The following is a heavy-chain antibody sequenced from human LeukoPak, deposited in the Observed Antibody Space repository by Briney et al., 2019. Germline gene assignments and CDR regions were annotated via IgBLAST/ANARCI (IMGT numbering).Heavy chain of an antibody. V-gene: IGHV4-34*01. CDR2: INHSGST. CDR3: ARFIAAAGTYYFDY. J-gene: IGHJ4*02. Sequence: SETLSLTCAVYGGSFSGYYWSWIRQPPGKGLEWIGEINHSGSTNYDPSLKSRVTISVDTSKNQFSLKLSSVTAADTAVYYCARFIAAAGTYYFDYWGQGTLVTVSS. D-gene: IGHD6-13*01. CDR1: GGSFSGYY.